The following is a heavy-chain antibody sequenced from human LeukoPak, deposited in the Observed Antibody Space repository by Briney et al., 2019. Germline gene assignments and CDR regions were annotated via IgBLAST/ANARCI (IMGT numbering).Heavy chain of an antibody. D-gene: IGHD1-26*01. CDR2: IKQDGSER. V-gene: IGHV3-7*01. J-gene: IGHJ3*02. Sequence: GGSLRLSCVASGFAFSTYWMSWVRPAPGKGLEWVANIKQDGSERYSVDSVKGRFTISRDNAKNSLYLQMNSLRPEDTAVYYCSINGGTYRPHALDIWGHGTMVSVSS. CDR3: SINGGTYRPHALDI. CDR1: GFAFSTYW.